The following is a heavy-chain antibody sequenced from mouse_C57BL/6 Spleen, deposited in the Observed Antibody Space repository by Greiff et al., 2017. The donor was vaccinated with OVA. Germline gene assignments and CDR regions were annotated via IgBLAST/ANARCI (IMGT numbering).Heavy chain of an antibody. CDR1: GYTFTSYW. D-gene: IGHD1-1*01. CDR3: ARGIYGRAYYAMDY. V-gene: IGHV1-52*01. Sequence: QVQLQQPGAELVRPGSSVKLSCKASGYTFTSYWMHWVKQRPKQGLEWIGNIDPSDSETHYNQKFKDKATLTVDKSSSTAYMQLSSLTSEDSAVDYCARGIYGRAYYAMDYWGQGTSVTVSP. CDR2: IDPSDSET. J-gene: IGHJ4*01.